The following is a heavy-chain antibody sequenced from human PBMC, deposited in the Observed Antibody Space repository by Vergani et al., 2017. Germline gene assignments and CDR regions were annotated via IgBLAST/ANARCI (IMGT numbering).Heavy chain of an antibody. Sequence: EVQLLESGGGLVQPGGSRRLSCAGAGFTFDTYTMAYVRQAPGQGLERVATTSSGGGDIFYADSVKGRLTIPRDNSKNTLFLQMNSLKDEDTAVYYCTTAWGLYYLHGEYFQYWGRGTLVSVSS. D-gene: IGHD3-10*01. CDR1: GFTFDTYT. CDR3: TTAWGLYYLHGEYFQY. V-gene: IGHV3-23*01. J-gene: IGHJ1*01. CDR2: TSSGGGDI.